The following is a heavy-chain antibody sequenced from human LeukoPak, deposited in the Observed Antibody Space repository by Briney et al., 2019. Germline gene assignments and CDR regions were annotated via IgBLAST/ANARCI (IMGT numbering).Heavy chain of an antibody. CDR2: IKQDGSEK. CDR1: GFTFSSYW. D-gene: IGHD1-26*01. J-gene: IGHJ1*01. V-gene: IGHV3-7*03. Sequence: GGSLRLSCAASGFTFSSYWMSWVRQAPGKGLEWVANIKQDGSEKYYVDSVKGRFTISRDNAKNSLYLQMNSLRAEDTAVYYCARASDGSYYPVYFQHWGQGTLVTVSS. CDR3: ARASDGSYYPVYFQH.